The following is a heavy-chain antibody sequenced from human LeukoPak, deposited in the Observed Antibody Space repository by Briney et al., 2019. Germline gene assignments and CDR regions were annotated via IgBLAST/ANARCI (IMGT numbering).Heavy chain of an antibody. CDR1: GFTFSSAP. D-gene: IGHD2-8*01. CDR3: AQWHTVDY. CDR2: IGGSGGNT. V-gene: IGHV3-23*01. Sequence: GWSLRLSCAASGFTFSSAPMSWVRQAPGKGLEWVSVIGGSGGNTNYADSVRGRFTISRDNSKNTLYLQMNSLRAEDTAVYYCAQWHTVDYWGQGTLVTVSS. J-gene: IGHJ4*02.